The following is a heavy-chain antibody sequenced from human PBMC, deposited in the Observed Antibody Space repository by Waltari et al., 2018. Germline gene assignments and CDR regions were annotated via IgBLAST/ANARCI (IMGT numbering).Heavy chain of an antibody. CDR2: ISSSGSTI. V-gene: IGHV3-48*03. Sequence: EVQLVESGGGLVQPGGSLRLSCAASGFTFSSYEMNWVRQAPGKGLEWGSYISSSGSTIYYADAVKGRLTISRENAKNSLYLQRNSLRAEDTAVYYCARKSYYDSSGYPGYYYYYYMDVWGKGTTVTVSS. J-gene: IGHJ6*03. D-gene: IGHD3-22*01. CDR1: GFTFSSYE. CDR3: ARKSYYDSSGYPGYYYYYYMDV.